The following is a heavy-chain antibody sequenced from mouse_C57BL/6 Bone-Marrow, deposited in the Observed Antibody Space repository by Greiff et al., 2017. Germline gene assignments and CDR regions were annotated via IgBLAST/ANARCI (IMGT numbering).Heavy chain of an antibody. J-gene: IGHJ2*01. CDR2: IDREGGET. V-gene: IGHV14-2*01. D-gene: IGHD1-1*01. CDR1: GFNIKDYY. CDR3: TRSLICYGTNS. Sequence: EVQLQQSGAELVKPGASVKLSCTASGFNIKDYYIHWVKQTPEQGLEWIGRIDREGGETKYAPTFQDKSTITADTPSNNAYLQLSSLTSEDTAVYYCTRSLICYGTNSWGQGTTLTVSS.